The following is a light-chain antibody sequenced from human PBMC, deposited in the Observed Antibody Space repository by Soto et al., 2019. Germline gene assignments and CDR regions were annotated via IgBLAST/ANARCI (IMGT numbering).Light chain of an antibody. V-gene: IGKV3-20*01. Sequence: EIVLTQSPGTLSLSPGERATLSCRASQSVSNNYLAWYQQKPGQAPRLLIYGASNRATGIPDRFSGSGSGTDLTLNISILEPEDFAVSDCQQYGIAGTFGQGTKVEIK. J-gene: IGKJ1*01. CDR1: QSVSNNY. CDR2: GAS. CDR3: QQYGIAGT.